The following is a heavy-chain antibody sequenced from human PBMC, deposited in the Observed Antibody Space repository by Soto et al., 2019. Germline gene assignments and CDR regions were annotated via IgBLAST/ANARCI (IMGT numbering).Heavy chain of an antibody. CDR3: AGGGGYSYGCDY. CDR2: MNPNSGNT. Sequence: QVQLVQSGAEVKKPGASVQVSCKASGYTFTSYDINWVRQATGQGLEGMGWMNPNSGNTGYAQKFQGRVTMTRNTSISTADMEVGSLRSDDTAVYYCAGGGGYSYGCDYWGQGTLVTVSS. V-gene: IGHV1-8*01. D-gene: IGHD5-18*01. J-gene: IGHJ4*02. CDR1: GYTFTSYD.